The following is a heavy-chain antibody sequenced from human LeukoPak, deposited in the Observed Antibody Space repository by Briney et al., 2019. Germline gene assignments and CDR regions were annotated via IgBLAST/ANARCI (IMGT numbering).Heavy chain of an antibody. V-gene: IGHV3-74*01. J-gene: IGHJ4*02. D-gene: IGHD1-14*01. Sequence: GSLRLSCAASGFTFSSYWMHWVRQAPGKGLVWVSRINSDGSSTSCADSVKGRFTISRDNAKNTLYLQMNSLRAEDTAVYYCARVDLRTMSFDYWGQGTLVTVSS. CDR1: GFTFSSYW. CDR3: ARVDLRTMSFDY. CDR2: INSDGSST.